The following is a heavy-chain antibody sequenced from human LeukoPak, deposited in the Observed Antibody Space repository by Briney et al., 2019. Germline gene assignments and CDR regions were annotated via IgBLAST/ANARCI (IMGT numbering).Heavy chain of an antibody. Sequence: ASVKVSCKASGYTFTSYYIHWVRQAPGQGLEWMGIINPSGGSTSYAQKFQGRVTLTRDTSINTAYMELSRLASDDTAVYYCVSSDDAFDIWGQGTMVTVSS. CDR3: VSSDDAFDI. D-gene: IGHD6-19*01. V-gene: IGHV1-46*03. CDR1: GYTFTSYY. CDR2: INPSGGST. J-gene: IGHJ3*02.